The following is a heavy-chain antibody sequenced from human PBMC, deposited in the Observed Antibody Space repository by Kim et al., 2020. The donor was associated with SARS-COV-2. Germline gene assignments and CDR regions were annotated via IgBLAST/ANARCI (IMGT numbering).Heavy chain of an antibody. CDR3: ARVRERDYDILTGYYWGFDY. Sequence: ASVKVSCKASGYTFTSYAMHWVRQAPGQRLEWMGWINAGNGNTKYSQKFQGRVTITRDTSASTAYMELSSLRSEDTAVYYCARVRERDYDILTGYYWGFDYWGQGTLVTVSS. J-gene: IGHJ4*02. CDR2: INAGNGNT. V-gene: IGHV1-3*01. D-gene: IGHD3-9*01. CDR1: GYTFTSYA.